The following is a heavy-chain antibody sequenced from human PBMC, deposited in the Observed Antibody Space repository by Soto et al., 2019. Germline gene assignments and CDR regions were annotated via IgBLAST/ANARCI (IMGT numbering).Heavy chain of an antibody. CDR1: GGSISSYY. J-gene: IGHJ4*02. CDR2: IYYSGST. D-gene: IGHD3-10*01. Sequence: SETLSLTCTVSGGSISSYYWSWIRQPPGKGLEWIGYIYYSGSTNYNPSLKSRVTISVDTSKNQFSLKLSSVTAADTAVYYCARGGYYYGSGSFFPTFDYWGQGTLVTVSS. V-gene: IGHV4-59*01. CDR3: ARGGYYYGSGSFFPTFDY.